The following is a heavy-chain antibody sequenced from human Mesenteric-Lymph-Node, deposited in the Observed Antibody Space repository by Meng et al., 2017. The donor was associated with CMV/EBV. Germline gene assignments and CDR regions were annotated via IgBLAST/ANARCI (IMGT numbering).Heavy chain of an antibody. D-gene: IGHD7-27*01. Sequence: GESLKISCAASGFTFDSYGMHWVRQAPGKGLEWVAFIRYDGSNKYYADSVKGRFTISRDNSKNTLYLHINSLRAEDTAVYYCARDTPNWGFDGAFDYWGQGTLVTVSS. CDR3: ARDTPNWGFDGAFDY. CDR2: IRYDGSNK. J-gene: IGHJ4*02. V-gene: IGHV3-30*02. CDR1: GFTFDSYG.